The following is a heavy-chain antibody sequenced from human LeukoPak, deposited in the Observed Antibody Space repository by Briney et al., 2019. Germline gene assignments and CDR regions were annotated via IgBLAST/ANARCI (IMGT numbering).Heavy chain of an antibody. Sequence: GAPVKVSCKASGYTFTNYAMNWVRQAPGQGLEWMGWISAYNGNTELAQKFQGRVTLATDASTSTAYVELRSLTSDDTAVYFCARGGSRSRRGDDAFDIWGQGTMVTVSS. V-gene: IGHV1-18*01. CDR3: ARGGSRSRRGDDAFDI. CDR2: ISAYNGNT. CDR1: GYTFTNYA. D-gene: IGHD3-10*01. J-gene: IGHJ3*02.